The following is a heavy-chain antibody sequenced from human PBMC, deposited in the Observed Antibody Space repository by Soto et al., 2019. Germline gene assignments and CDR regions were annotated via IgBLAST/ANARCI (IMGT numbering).Heavy chain of an antibody. CDR3: ARLPGVRGVFDGFNV. CDR1: GYTFAGDW. V-gene: IGHV5-51*01. D-gene: IGHD3-10*01. Sequence: PGESLKISCDGSGYTFAGDWICWVRQMPGKGLDWMGVIYPGDSDARYRPSLHGQVTISADKSISTAYLQWSSLKASDTVMYFCARLPGVRGVFDGFNVWGQGTMVTVSS. J-gene: IGHJ3*01. CDR2: IYPGDSDA.